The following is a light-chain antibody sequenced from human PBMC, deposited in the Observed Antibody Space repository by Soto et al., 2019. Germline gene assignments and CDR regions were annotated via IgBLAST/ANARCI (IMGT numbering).Light chain of an antibody. CDR3: QQRVQWPVT. V-gene: IGKV3-11*01. Sequence: EVVLTQSPATLSSSVGERATLFCTASQSIGSHLAWYEQKPGQPPRLLFYDXSNRPSGVPARFTGXVSGTFVXXXXXXXXPXDFVVYYCQQRVQWPVTFGGGTKEEFK. CDR2: DXS. J-gene: IGKJ4*01. CDR1: QSIGSH.